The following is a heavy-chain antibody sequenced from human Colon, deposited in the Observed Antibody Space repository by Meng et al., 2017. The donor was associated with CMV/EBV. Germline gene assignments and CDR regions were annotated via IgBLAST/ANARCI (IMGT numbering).Heavy chain of an antibody. CDR3: AREHSSAYYTLDH. Sequence: ASGYTFTSYAMHWVRQAPGQRLEWMGWINPGNANTKYSQKFQGRVTIASDTSARTAYMELSGLKSEDTAVYYCAREHSSAYYTLDHWGQGTLVTVSS. CDR2: INPGNANT. D-gene: IGHD5-18*01. J-gene: IGHJ4*02. V-gene: IGHV1-3*01. CDR1: GYTFTSYA.